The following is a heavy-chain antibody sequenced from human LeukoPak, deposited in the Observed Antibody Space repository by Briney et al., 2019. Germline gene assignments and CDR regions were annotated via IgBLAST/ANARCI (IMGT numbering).Heavy chain of an antibody. CDR1: GFTVSSKY. CDR3: ARDTGTNNWNLHFDL. CDR2: IYSGGST. V-gene: IGHV3-66*01. D-gene: IGHD1-7*01. J-gene: IGHJ2*01. Sequence: AGGSLRLSCAAFGFTVSSKYMSWVRQAPGKGLEWVSVIYSGGSTFYADSVKGRFTISRGNSKNTVYLQMNSLRDADTAVYYCARDTGTNNWNLHFDLWGRGTLVTVSS.